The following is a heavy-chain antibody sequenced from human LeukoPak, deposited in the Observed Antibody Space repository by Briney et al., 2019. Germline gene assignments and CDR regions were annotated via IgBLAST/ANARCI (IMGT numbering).Heavy chain of an antibody. CDR3: ARQEYCSGGSCYTWFDP. CDR1: GYSINNYR. D-gene: IGHD2-15*01. J-gene: IGHJ5*02. CDR2: IYPADSDI. Sequence: AESLKISCKGSGYSINNYRIGWVRQMPGKGLEWMGIIYPADSDIRYSPSFQGQVTISADKSISTAYLQWSSLKASDTAMYYCARQEYCSGGSCYTWFDPWGQGTLVTVS. V-gene: IGHV5-51*01.